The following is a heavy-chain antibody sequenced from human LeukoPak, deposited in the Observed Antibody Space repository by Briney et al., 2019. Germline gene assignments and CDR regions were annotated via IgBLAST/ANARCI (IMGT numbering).Heavy chain of an antibody. CDR2: IYYSGST. CDR3: ARVGVGYFDSSDYYRPDAFDI. J-gene: IGHJ3*02. Sequence: SETLSLTCTVSGDSISSHYWSWIRQPPGKGLEWIGYIYYSGSTNHNPSLKSRVTISVDTSKNQFSLKLSSVTAADTAVYYCARVGVGYFDSSDYYRPDAFDIWGQGTMVTVSS. D-gene: IGHD3-22*01. V-gene: IGHV4-59*11. CDR1: GDSISSHY.